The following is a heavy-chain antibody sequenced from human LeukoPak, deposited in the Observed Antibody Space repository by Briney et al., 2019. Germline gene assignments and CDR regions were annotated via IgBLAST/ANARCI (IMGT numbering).Heavy chain of an antibody. D-gene: IGHD2-15*01. V-gene: IGHV4-59*01. CDR3: ARGARYCSGGSCLDY. Sequence: SETLSLTCTVSGDSLSSYYWSWVRQPQGKGLEWIGYIYYSGSTNYNPSLMSRLSISVDTSKNQFSLKLSSVTAADTAVYYCARGARYCSGGSCLDYWGQGTLVTVSS. J-gene: IGHJ4*02. CDR2: IYYSGST. CDR1: GDSLSSYY.